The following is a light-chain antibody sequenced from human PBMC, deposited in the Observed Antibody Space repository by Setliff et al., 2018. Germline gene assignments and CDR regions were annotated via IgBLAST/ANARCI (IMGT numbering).Light chain of an antibody. CDR2: DVT. J-gene: IGLJ1*01. V-gene: IGLV2-8*01. Sequence: QSALTQPPSASGSPGQSVTISCTGTSNDVWGHNYVSWYQQHTGKAPQLIIYDVTKRPSGVPDRFSGSKSGNTASLTVSGLQAEDEADYYCSSYADSNIFLFGTGTKVTVL. CDR1: SNDVWGHNY. CDR3: SSYADSNIFL.